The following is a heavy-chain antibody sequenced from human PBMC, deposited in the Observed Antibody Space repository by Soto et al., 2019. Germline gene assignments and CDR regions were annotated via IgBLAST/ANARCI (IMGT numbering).Heavy chain of an antibody. V-gene: IGHV3-72*01. D-gene: IGHD2-2*01. CDR3: SPALAGASGGRYIDY. CDR1: GITLSDHY. J-gene: IGHJ4*02. CDR2: IRTKARSYTT. Sequence: EVQLVESGGGLVQLGGSLRLSCAASGITLSDHYMDWVRQAPGKGPEWVGRIRTKARSYTTEYAASVKGRFTISRDDSKNSVYLQMNSLKTEDTAVYFCSPALAGASGGRYIDYWGQGTLVTVSS.